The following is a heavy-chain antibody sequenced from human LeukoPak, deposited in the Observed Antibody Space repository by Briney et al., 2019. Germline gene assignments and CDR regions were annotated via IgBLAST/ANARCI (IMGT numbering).Heavy chain of an antibody. V-gene: IGHV3-30*01. CDR3: ASILYDDY. CDR2: ISYDGSNK. Sequence: GGYLRLSCAASGFTFSSYAMHWVRQAPGKGLEWVAVISYDGSNKYYADSVKGRFTISRDNSKNTLYLQMNSLRAEDTAVYYCASILYDDYWGQGTLVTVSS. CDR1: GFTFSSYA. D-gene: IGHD2-15*01. J-gene: IGHJ4*02.